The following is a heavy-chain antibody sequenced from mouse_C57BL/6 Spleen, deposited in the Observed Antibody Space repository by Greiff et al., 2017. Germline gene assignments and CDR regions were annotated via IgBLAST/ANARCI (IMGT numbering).Heavy chain of an antibody. CDR2: IYPGSGST. CDR3: ARSAYYSAWFAY. D-gene: IGHD2-12*01. Sequence: QVHLKQPGAELVKPGASVKMSCKASGYTFTSYWITWVKQRPGQGLEWIGDIYPGSGSTNYNEKFKSKATLTVDTSSSTAYMQLSSLTSEDSAVYYCARSAYYSAWFAYWGQGTLVTVSA. CDR1: GYTFTSYW. J-gene: IGHJ3*01. V-gene: IGHV1-55*01.